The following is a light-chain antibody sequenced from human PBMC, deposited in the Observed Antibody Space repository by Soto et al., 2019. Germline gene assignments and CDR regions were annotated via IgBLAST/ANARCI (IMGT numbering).Light chain of an antibody. CDR3: QSYDSSLSEVV. J-gene: IGLJ2*01. CDR2: GNS. CDR1: SSNIGAGYD. Sequence: QPVLTQPPSVSGAPGQRVTISCTGSSSNIGAGYDVHWYQQLPGTASKLLIYGNSNRPSGVPDRFSGSKSGTSASLAITGLQAEDEADYYCQSYDSSLSEVVFGGGTKLTVL. V-gene: IGLV1-40*01.